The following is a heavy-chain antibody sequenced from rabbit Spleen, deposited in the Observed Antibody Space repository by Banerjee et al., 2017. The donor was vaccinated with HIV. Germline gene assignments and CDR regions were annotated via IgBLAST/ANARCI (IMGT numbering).Heavy chain of an antibody. J-gene: IGHJ6*01. CDR1: GFSFSSGNY. CDR2: IYVGGGGSS. Sequence: QEQLEESGGGLVKPEGSLTLTCKASGFSFSSGNYMCWVRQAPGKRPEWSACIYVGGGGSSYYASWAKGRFTISKTSSTTVTLQMTSLTAADTATYFCARDTASSFSSYGMDLWGPGTLVTVS. V-gene: IGHV1S45*01. CDR3: ARDTASSFSSYGMDL. D-gene: IGHD8-1*01.